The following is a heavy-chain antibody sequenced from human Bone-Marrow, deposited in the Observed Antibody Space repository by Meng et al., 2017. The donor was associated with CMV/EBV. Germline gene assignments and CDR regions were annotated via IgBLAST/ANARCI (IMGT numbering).Heavy chain of an antibody. J-gene: IGHJ4*02. Sequence: CKASGYTFTGYYMHWVRQAPGKGLEWMGWINPNRGGTNYAQKLQGRVTMTRDTSISTAYMELSRLRSDDTAVYYCARGGGNSPGPDYWGQGTLVTVSS. CDR2: INPNRGGT. CDR3: ARGGGNSPGPDY. D-gene: IGHD4-23*01. CDR1: GYTFTGYY. V-gene: IGHV1-2*02.